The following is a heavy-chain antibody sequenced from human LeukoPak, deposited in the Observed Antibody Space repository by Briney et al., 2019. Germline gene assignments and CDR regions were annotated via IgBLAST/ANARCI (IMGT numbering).Heavy chain of an antibody. CDR1: GFTFSDHY. CDR3: AKDRGIAAPAFGY. V-gene: IGHV3-66*01. CDR2: MYRGGGT. D-gene: IGHD6-13*01. Sequence: PGGSLRLSCAASGFTFSDHYMDWVRQAPGKGLEWVSVMYRGGGTYYADFVRGRFTISRDNSKNTMYLQMNSLRAEDTAVYYCAKDRGIAAPAFGYWGQGTLVTVSS. J-gene: IGHJ4*02.